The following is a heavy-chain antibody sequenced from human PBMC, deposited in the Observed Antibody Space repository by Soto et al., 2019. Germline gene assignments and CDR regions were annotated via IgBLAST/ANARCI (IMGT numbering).Heavy chain of an antibody. J-gene: IGHJ5*02. CDR2: IYVTGAV. Sequence: SETLSLTFSDSGAALNSGNYYWSWIRQVPGKGLEWIGHIYVTGAVDYNPSLRDRITISQDTSERQFSLNLRLVTAADAAVYYCARLRIATNNYKWFDPWGQGTLVTVSS. CDR1: GAALNSGNYY. CDR3: ARLRIATNNYKWFDP. V-gene: IGHV4-31*03. D-gene: IGHD2-21*01.